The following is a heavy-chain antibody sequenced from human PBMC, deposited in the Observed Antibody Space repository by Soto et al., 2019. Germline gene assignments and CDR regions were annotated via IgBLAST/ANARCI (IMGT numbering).Heavy chain of an antibody. CDR1: GFTFSSYA. Sequence: DVQLLESGGGLVQPEGSLRLSCAASGFTFSSYAMGWVRQGPGKGLEWVAVVSVGGSTHYADSVRGRFTISRANSKNTLSLQTNRLTAEDTSVYFCAKRRGAGGHFAYWGQGALVTVSS. D-gene: IGHD2-15*01. J-gene: IGHJ4*02. CDR3: AKRRGAGGHFAY. CDR2: VSVGGST. V-gene: IGHV3-23*01.